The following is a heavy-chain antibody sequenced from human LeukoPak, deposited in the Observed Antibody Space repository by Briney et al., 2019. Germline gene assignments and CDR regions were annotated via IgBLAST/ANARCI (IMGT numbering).Heavy chain of an antibody. Sequence: ASVKVSCKVSGYTLTELSMHWVRQAPGKGLEWMGGFDPEDGETIYAQMFQGRVTMTEDTSTDTAYMELSSLRSEDTAVYYCATGEFYGGILLFDYWGQGTLVTVSS. V-gene: IGHV1-24*01. CDR1: GYTLTELS. CDR2: FDPEDGET. J-gene: IGHJ4*02. CDR3: ATGEFYGGILLFDY. D-gene: IGHD4-23*01.